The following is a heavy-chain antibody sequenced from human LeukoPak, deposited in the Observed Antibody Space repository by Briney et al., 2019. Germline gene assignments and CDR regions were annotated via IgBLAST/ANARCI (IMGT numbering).Heavy chain of an antibody. CDR2: IYNSGST. D-gene: IGHD6-13*01. J-gene: IGHJ5*02. CDR3: ARQAYSSNLGWFDP. CDR1: GGSISSSTYY. Sequence: MASETLSLTCSVSGGSISSSTYYWGWIRQPPGKGLEWIGNIYNSGSTYYNPSLKSRVTISVDTSKNQFSLKLSSVTAADTAVYYCARQAYSSNLGWFDPWGQGTVVTVSS. V-gene: IGHV4-39*01.